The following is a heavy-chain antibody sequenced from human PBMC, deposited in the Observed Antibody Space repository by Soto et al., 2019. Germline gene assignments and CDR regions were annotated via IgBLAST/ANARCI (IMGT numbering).Heavy chain of an antibody. J-gene: IGHJ4*02. CDR2: IYYSGST. CDR1: GYSISSSNW. V-gene: IGHV4-28*01. CDR3: ARIRRDYYFDY. Sequence: SETLSLTCAVSGYSISSSNWWGWIRQPPGKGLEWIGDIYYSGSTYYNPSLKSRVTMSVATSKNQFSLKLSSVTAVDTAVYYCARIRRDYYFDYWGQGTLVTV.